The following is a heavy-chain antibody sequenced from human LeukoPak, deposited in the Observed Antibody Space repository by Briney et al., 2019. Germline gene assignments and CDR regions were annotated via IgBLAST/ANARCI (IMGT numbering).Heavy chain of an antibody. CDR3: ARVGRAQDSSGYPYFDY. D-gene: IGHD3-22*01. CDR2: IYYSGST. CDR1: GGSISNYY. Sequence: SETLSLTCTVSGGSISNYYWSWIRQPPGKGLEWVGFIYYSGSTNYNPSLKSRVTISVDTSKNQFSLKLSSVTPADTAVYYCARVGRAQDSSGYPYFDYWGQGTLVTVSS. V-gene: IGHV4-59*01. J-gene: IGHJ4*02.